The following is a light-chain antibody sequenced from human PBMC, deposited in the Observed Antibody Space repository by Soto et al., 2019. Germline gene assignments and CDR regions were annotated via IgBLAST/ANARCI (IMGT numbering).Light chain of an antibody. J-gene: IGKJ1*01. CDR2: KAS. CDR3: QQYNDNWT. CDR1: QSISSW. V-gene: IGKV1-5*03. Sequence: DIQMTQSPSTLSASVGDRVTITCRASQSISSWVAWYQQKPGKAPKLLIYKASTLQSGVTSRFSGSGSGTEFTLAISSLQPDDSATYYCQQYNDNWTFGQGTKVEIK.